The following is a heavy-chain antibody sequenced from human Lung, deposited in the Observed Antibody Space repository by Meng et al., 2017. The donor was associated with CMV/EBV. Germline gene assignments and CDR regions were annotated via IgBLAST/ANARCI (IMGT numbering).Heavy chain of an antibody. CDR3: ATDPDGDYDFDY. V-gene: IGHV3-48*04. CDR1: GFTFRTYG. CDR2: INSESTNI. Sequence: ESLKISCVASGFTFRTYGMNWVRQAPGKGLEWVSHINSESTNIGYADSVKGRFTISRDIAGNSLYLQMNSLRAEDTAVYYCATDPDGDYDFDYWGQGTXVTVSS. J-gene: IGHJ4*02. D-gene: IGHD4-17*01.